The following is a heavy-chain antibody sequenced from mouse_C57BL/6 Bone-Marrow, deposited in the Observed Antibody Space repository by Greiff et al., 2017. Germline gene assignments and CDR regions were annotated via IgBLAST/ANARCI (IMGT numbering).Heavy chain of an antibody. D-gene: IGHD2-4*01. CDR1: GYTFTSYW. CDR3: ARARYDYRWFAY. V-gene: IGHV1-55*01. J-gene: IGHJ3*01. CDR2: IYPGSGST. Sequence: QVQLQQPGAELVKPGASVKMSCKASGYTFTSYWITWVKQRPGQGLEWIGDIYPGSGSTNYNEKFKSKATLTVDTSSSTAYMQLSSLTSEDSAVYDWARARYDYRWFAYWGQGTLVTVSA.